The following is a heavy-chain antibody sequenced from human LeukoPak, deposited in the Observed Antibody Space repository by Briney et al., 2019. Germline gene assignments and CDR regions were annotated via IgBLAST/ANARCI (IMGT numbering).Heavy chain of an antibody. CDR3: RAASY. CDR2: IKQDGSEK. J-gene: IGHJ4*02. V-gene: IGHV3-7*01. D-gene: IGHD6-25*01. CDR1: GISFSNYY. Sequence: GGSLTLSCATSGISFSNYYMSWVRQAPGKGLEWVANIKQDGSEKNYVDSVKGRFTISRDNAKNSLYLQLNSLRAEDTAVYYCRAASYWGQGILVTVSS.